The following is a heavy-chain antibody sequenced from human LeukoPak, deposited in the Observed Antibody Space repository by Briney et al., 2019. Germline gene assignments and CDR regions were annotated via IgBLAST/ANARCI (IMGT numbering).Heavy chain of an antibody. CDR3: AKVPPGYQPILFDH. J-gene: IGHJ4*02. V-gene: IGHV3-23*01. Sequence: GGSLRLSCAASGFTFSSYGMSWVRQAPGKGLEWVSAISGSGGSTDYADSVRGRFTISRDNSKNTLYLQMNSLRAEDTAVYYCAKVPPGYQPILFDHWGQGTLVTVSS. CDR1: GFTFSSYG. D-gene: IGHD2-2*01. CDR2: ISGSGGST.